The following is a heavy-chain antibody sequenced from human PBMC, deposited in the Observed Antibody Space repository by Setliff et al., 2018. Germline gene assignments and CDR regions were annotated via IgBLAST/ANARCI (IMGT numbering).Heavy chain of an antibody. D-gene: IGHD2-2*01. CDR3: ARSENCYATHCSPYDY. CDR2: ISRDSLHI. J-gene: IGHJ4*02. V-gene: IGHV3-21*01. CDR1: GFTFGTYT. Sequence: GGSLRLSCVGSGFTFGTYTMNWIRQAPGKGPEWVSSISRDSLHIYYADSLKGRFTISRDNAEDSLYLQMNSLRAEDTAVYFCARSENCYATHCSPYDYWGQGALVTVSS.